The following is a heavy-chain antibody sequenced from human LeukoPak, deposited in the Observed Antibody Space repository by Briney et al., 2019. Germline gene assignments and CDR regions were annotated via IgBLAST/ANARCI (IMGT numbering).Heavy chain of an antibody. V-gene: IGHV4-34*01. Sequence: PSETLSLTCAVYGGSFSGYYWSWIRQPPGKGLEWIGEINYSGSTNYNPSLKSRVTISVDTSKNQFSLKLSSVTAADTAVYYCARLAILDSDYYYGMDVWGQGTTVTVSS. D-gene: IGHD2-21*01. CDR2: INYSGST. CDR3: ARLAILDSDYYYGMDV. J-gene: IGHJ6*02. CDR1: GGSFSGYY.